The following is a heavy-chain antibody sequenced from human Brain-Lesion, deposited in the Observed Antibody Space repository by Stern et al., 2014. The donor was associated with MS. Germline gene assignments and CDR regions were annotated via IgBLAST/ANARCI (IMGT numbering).Heavy chain of an antibody. CDR1: GFRFSSYA. V-gene: IGHV3-23*04. Sequence: EDQLVESGGGFVQPGGSPRLSCAASGFRFSSYAMSWVRQTPGKGLEVVSGISASGGSTYSADSVKGRFTISRDKSKNTLFLQMNSRRAEDTAVYYCAKGVWGSYLNAFDMWGQGTMVTVSS. D-gene: IGHD3-16*02. CDR3: AKGVWGSYLNAFDM. J-gene: IGHJ3*02. CDR2: ISASGGST.